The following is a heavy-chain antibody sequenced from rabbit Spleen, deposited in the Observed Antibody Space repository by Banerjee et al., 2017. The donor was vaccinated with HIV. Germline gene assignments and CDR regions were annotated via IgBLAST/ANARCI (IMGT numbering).Heavy chain of an antibody. CDR3: ARELSDSRAFDI. CDR2: IWVAGGTT. J-gene: IGHJ2*01. Sequence: QSLEESRGDLVKPGASLTLTCTASGFSFSSGYDMCWVRQAPGKGLEWIAGIWVAGGTTYYASWAKGRFTITKTSSTTVTLQMTSLTAADTATYFCARELSDSRAFDIWGPGTLVTVS. D-gene: IGHD2-1*01. CDR1: GFSFSSGYD. V-gene: IGHV1S40*01.